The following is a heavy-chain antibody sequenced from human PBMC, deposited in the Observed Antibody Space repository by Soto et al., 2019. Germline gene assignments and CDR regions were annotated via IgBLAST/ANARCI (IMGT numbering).Heavy chain of an antibody. D-gene: IGHD2-15*01. J-gene: IGHJ6*02. CDR2: MNPNSGNT. Sequence: QVQLVQSGAEVKKPGASVKVSCKASGYTFTSYDINWVRQATGQGLEWMGWMNPNSGNTGYAQKFQGRVTMTTNTSISTAYMELSSLRSEDTAVYYCARVGVVVAARYYYYGMDVWGQGTTVTVSS. V-gene: IGHV1-8*01. CDR1: GYTFTSYD. CDR3: ARVGVVVAARYYYYGMDV.